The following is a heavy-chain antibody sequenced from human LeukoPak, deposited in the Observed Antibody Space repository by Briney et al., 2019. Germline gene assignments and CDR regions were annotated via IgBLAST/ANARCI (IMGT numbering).Heavy chain of an antibody. V-gene: IGHV1-46*01. CDR1: GYVFTSYN. J-gene: IGHJ4*02. CDR3: ARFAVHRRLTVAGQFGLDY. Sequence: ASVKVSCKASGYVFTSYNMYWVRQAPGQGLEWMGIINSSGGSTNYAQKFQGRVTMTRDTSTSTVYMELSSLRSEDTAVYYCARFAVHRRLTVAGQFGLDYWGQGTLVTVSS. CDR2: INSSGGST. D-gene: IGHD6-19*01.